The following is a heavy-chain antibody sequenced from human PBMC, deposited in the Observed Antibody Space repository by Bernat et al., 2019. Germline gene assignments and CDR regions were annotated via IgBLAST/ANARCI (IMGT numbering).Heavy chain of an antibody. D-gene: IGHD2-15*01. J-gene: IGHJ3*02. V-gene: IGHV4-38-2*01. Sequence: QVQLQESGPGLVKPSETLSLTCAVSGYSISSGYYWGWIRQPPGKGLEWIGSIHHSGSTYCNPSLKSRVTISIDTSKNQFSLKLSSVTAADTAVHYCAKVVSPYDAFDIWGQGTMVTVSS. CDR3: AKVVSPYDAFDI. CDR1: GYSISSGYY. CDR2: IHHSGST.